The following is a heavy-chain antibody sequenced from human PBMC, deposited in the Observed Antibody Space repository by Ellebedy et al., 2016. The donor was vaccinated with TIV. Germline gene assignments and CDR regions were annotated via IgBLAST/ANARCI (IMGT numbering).Heavy chain of an antibody. Sequence: GGSLRLSCAASGLTFSSYAMHWVRQAPGKGLEWVAVISYDGSNKYYADSVKGRFTISRDNSKNTLYLQMNSLRAEDTAVYYCARDGAGGYDYWGQGTLVTVSS. CDR2: ISYDGSNK. D-gene: IGHD5-12*01. J-gene: IGHJ4*02. V-gene: IGHV3-30-3*01. CDR1: GLTFSSYA. CDR3: ARDGAGGYDY.